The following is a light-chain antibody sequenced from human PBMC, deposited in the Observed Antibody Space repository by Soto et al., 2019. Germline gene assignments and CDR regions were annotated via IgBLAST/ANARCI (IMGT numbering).Light chain of an antibody. CDR2: DAS. CDR1: QGSSSS. J-gene: IGKJ3*01. CDR3: QQFNSYPLP. V-gene: IGKV1-13*02. Sequence: ALQLTQSPSSLSASVGDRVTITCRASQGSSSSLAWYQQKPGKAPKLLIYDASRLESGVPSRFSGSGSGTDFTLTISSLQPEDFATYYCQQFNSYPLPFGHGNKVAIK.